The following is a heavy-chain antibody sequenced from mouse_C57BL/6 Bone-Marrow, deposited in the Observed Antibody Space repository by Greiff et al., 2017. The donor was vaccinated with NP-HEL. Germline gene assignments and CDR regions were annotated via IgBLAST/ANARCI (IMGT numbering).Heavy chain of an antibody. J-gene: IGHJ4*01. CDR2: IYPGSGST. Sequence: VQLQQPGAELVKPGASVKMSCKASGYTFTSYWITWVKQRPGQGLEWIGDIYPGSGSTNYNEKFKSKATLTVDTSSSTAYMQVSSLTSEDSAVYYCALDSSGYNAMDYWGQGTSVTVSS. CDR1: GYTFTSYW. CDR3: ALDSSGYNAMDY. D-gene: IGHD3-2*02. V-gene: IGHV1-55*01.